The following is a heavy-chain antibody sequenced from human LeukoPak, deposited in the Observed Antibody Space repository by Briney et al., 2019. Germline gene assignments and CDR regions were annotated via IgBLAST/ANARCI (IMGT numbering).Heavy chain of an antibody. CDR3: ARGRYLTTSGGAAAVFLDY. CDR1: GGSFSGYY. J-gene: IGHJ4*02. CDR2: INHSGST. Sequence: SETLSLTCAVSGGSFSGYYWNWIRQSPGKGLEWIGEINHSGSTHYNPSLKSRVTISVDTSQKQFSLRLTSVTAADTAVYYCARGRYLTTSGGAAAVFLDYWGKGSLVTVS. V-gene: IGHV4-34*01. D-gene: IGHD6-13*01.